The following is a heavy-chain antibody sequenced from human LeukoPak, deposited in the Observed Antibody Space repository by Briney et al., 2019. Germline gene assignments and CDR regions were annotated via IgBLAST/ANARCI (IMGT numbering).Heavy chain of an antibody. D-gene: IGHD6-19*01. CDR2: INHSGST. CDR3: AIKRSGWPRDRRWFDP. Sequence: PSEALSLTCAVYGGSFSGYYWSWIRQPPGKGLEWIGEINHSGSTNYNPSLKSRVTISVDTSKNQFSLKLSSVTAADTAVYYCAIKRSGWPRDRRWFDPWGQGTLVTVSS. J-gene: IGHJ5*02. V-gene: IGHV4-34*01. CDR1: GGSFSGYY.